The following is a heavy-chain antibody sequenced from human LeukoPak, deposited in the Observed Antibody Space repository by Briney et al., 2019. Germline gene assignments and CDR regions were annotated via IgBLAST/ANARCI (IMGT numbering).Heavy chain of an antibody. V-gene: IGHV3-20*04. Sequence: PGGSLRLSCAASGFTFDDYVMSWVRQAPGKGLEWVSGINWNGGSTGYADSVKGRFTISRDNSKNTLYLQMNSLRAEDTAVYYCAKCGNSYSSSWYRYYYYYYMDVWGKGTTVTVSS. J-gene: IGHJ6*03. CDR3: AKCGNSYSSSWYRYYYYYYMDV. CDR2: INWNGGST. D-gene: IGHD6-13*01. CDR1: GFTFDDYV.